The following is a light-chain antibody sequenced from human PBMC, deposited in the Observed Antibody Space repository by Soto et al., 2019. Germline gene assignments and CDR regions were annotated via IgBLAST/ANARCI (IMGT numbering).Light chain of an antibody. CDR3: QQSYRTPIT. V-gene: IGKV1-39*01. CDR1: QSISSY. CDR2: AAS. Sequence: DIQMTQSPSSLSASVGDRVTITCRASQSISSYLNWYQQKQGKAPKLXIYAASSLQSGVPSRFIGSGSGTNFTLTVSSLQPEDFETYYCQQSYRTPITFGQGTRLEIK. J-gene: IGKJ5*01.